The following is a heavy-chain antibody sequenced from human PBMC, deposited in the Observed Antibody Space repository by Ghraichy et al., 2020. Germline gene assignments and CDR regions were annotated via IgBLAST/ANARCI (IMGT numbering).Heavy chain of an antibody. CDR2: ISWNSGSI. V-gene: IGHV3-9*01. J-gene: IGHJ4*02. D-gene: IGHD6-19*01. CDR1: GFTFDDYA. CDR3: AKDIGIAVAGTWDY. Sequence: GGSLRLSCAASGFTFDDYAMHWVRQAPGKGLEWVSGISWNSGSIGYADSVKGRFTISRDNAKNSLYLQMNSLRAEDTALYYCAKDIGIAVAGTWDYWGQGTLVTVSS.